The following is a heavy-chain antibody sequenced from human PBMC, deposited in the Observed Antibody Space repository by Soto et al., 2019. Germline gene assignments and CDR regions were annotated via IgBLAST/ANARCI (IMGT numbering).Heavy chain of an antibody. D-gene: IGHD6-13*01. J-gene: IGHJ6*02. Sequence: GGSLRLSCAASGFTFSSYSMNWVRQAPGKGLEWVSSISSSSSYIYYADSVKGRFTISRDNAKNSLYLQMNSLRAEDTAVYYCASLLLPQLVGWVLYYYGMDVWGQGTTVTVSS. V-gene: IGHV3-21*01. CDR1: GFTFSSYS. CDR3: ASLLLPQLVGWVLYYYGMDV. CDR2: ISSSSSYI.